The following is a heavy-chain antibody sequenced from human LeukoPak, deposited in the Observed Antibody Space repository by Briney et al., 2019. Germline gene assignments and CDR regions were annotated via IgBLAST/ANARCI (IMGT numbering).Heavy chain of an antibody. J-gene: IGHJ5*02. CDR2: IKQDGSEK. CDR1: GCTFSTYW. V-gene: IGHV3-7*01. D-gene: IGHD3-10*01. CDR3: ARDHYHGVGWFDP. Sequence: GGSLRLSCAASGCTFSTYWMTWARQAPGKGLEWVANIKQDGSEKFYVDSVTGRFTISRDNAKNSLYLQMDSLRAEDTAVYYCARDHYHGVGWFDPWGQGTLVTVSS.